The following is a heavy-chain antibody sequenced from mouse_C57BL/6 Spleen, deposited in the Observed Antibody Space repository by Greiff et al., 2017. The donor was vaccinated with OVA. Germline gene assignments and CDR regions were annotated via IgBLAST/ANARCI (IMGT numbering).Heavy chain of an antibody. CDR1: GYTFTDYY. Sequence: EVQLQQSGPELVKPGASVKISCKASGYTFTDYYMNWVKQSHGKSLEWIGDINPNNGGTSYNQKFKGKATLTVDKSSSTAYMELRSLTSEDSAVYYCARASYGNYPYAMDYCGQGTSVTVSS. CDR2: INPNNGGT. J-gene: IGHJ4*01. V-gene: IGHV1-26*01. D-gene: IGHD2-10*01. CDR3: ARASYGNYPYAMDY.